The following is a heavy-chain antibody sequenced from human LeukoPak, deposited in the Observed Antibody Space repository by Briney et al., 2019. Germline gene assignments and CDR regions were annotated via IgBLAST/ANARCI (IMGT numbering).Heavy chain of an antibody. Sequence: GGSLRLSCAASGFTFNTHGMYWVRQAPGKGLEWVSVIWYDGSNKYYADSVKGRFTISRDNSENTLYLQMNSLRAEDTAVYYCARSRHKLRFLEWLSGILDYWGQGTLVTVSS. CDR1: GFTFNTHG. J-gene: IGHJ4*02. CDR2: IWYDGSNK. CDR3: ARSRHKLRFLEWLSGILDY. D-gene: IGHD3-3*01. V-gene: IGHV3-33*01.